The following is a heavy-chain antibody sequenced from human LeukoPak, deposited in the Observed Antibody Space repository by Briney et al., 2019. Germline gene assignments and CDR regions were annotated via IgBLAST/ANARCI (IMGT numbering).Heavy chain of an antibody. Sequence: GGSLRLSCSASGFTFSSYAMHWVREAPGKGLVYVSAISSNGGSTYYADSVKGRFTISRDNSKNTLYLQMSSLRAEDTAVYYCVKEGDYCSGGSCHLDYWGQGTLVTVSS. CDR3: VKEGDYCSGGSCHLDY. V-gene: IGHV3-64D*06. D-gene: IGHD2-15*01. CDR2: ISSNGGST. CDR1: GFTFSSYA. J-gene: IGHJ4*02.